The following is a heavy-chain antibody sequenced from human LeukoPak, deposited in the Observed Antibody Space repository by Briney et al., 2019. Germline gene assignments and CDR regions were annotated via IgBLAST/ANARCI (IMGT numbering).Heavy chain of an antibody. Sequence: SETLSLTCAVYGGSFSGYYWSWIRQPPGKGLEWIGEINHSGSTNYNPSLKSRVTISVDTSKNQFSLNLSSVTAADTAVYYCARGPNRYCSGGSCYLDYWGQGTLVTVSS. D-gene: IGHD2-15*01. CDR1: GGSFSGYY. CDR2: INHSGST. V-gene: IGHV4-34*01. CDR3: ARGPNRYCSGGSCYLDY. J-gene: IGHJ4*02.